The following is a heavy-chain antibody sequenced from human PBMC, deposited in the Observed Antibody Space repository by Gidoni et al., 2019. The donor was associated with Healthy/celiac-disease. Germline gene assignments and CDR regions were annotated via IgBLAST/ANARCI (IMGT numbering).Heavy chain of an antibody. CDR1: GFTFSSYA. D-gene: IGHD6-13*01. V-gene: IGHV3-23*01. CDR2: ISGSGGST. Sequence: EVQLLESGGGLVQPGGSLRLSCAASGFTFSSYAMSWVRQAPGKGLELVSAISGSGGSTYYADSVKGRFTISRDNSKNTLYLQMNSLRAEDTAVYYCAKRRLDSSSWYGFDPWGQGTLVTVSS. J-gene: IGHJ5*02. CDR3: AKRRLDSSSWYGFDP.